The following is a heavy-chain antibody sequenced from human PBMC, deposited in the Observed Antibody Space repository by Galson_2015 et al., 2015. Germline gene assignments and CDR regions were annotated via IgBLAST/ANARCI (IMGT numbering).Heavy chain of an antibody. CDR2: TYYRSKWYN. D-gene: IGHD3-3*01. V-gene: IGHV6-1*01. Sequence: CAISGDSVSSNSAAWNWIRQSPSRGLEWLGRTYYRSKWYNDYAVSVKSRITINPDTSKNQFSLQLNSVTPEDTAVCYCARGWDFWSGYLGTYYFDYWGQGTLVTVSS. J-gene: IGHJ4*02. CDR1: GDSVSSNSAA. CDR3: ARGWDFWSGYLGTYYFDY.